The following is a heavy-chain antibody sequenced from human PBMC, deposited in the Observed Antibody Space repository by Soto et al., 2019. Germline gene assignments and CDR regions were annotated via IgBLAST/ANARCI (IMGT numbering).Heavy chain of an antibody. V-gene: IGHV3-48*02. CDR1: GFTFSSSH. D-gene: IGHD3-10*01. CDR3: AGDLKSLTYFGSGDH. CDR2: IGSSSGSI. J-gene: IGHJ4*02. Sequence: GGSLRLSYAASGFTFSSSHMNWVRQAPGKGLEWVSYIGSSSGSIYYADSVKGRFTISRDNAENSLFLQMNSLRDEDTAVYYCAGDLKSLTYFGSGDHWGQGTLVTVSS.